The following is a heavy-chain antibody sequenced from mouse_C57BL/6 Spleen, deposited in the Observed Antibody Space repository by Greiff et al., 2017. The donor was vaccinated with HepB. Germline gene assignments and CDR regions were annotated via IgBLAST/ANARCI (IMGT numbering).Heavy chain of an antibody. D-gene: IGHD1-1*01. J-gene: IGHJ1*03. CDR3: TRGTTVVYFDV. V-gene: IGHV5-9-1*02. Sequence: EVKVVESGEGLVKPGGSLKLSCAASGFTFSSYAMSWVRQTPEKRLEWVAYISSGGDYIYYADTVKGRFTISRDNARNTLYLQMSSLKSEDTAMYYCTRGTTVVYFDVWGTGTTVTVSS. CDR1: GFTFSSYA. CDR2: ISSGGDYI.